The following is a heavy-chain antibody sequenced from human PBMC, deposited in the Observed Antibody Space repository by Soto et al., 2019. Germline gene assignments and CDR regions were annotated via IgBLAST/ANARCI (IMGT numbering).Heavy chain of an antibody. CDR1: GFTFSSNS. CDR3: ACVIWSGNLPSNL. D-gene: IGHD3-3*01. J-gene: IGHJ5*02. CDR2: ISSSSSTI. Sequence: EVQVVESGGGLVQPGGSLRLACAASGFTFSSNSMNWVRQAPGKGLEWISYISSSSSTIYADSVKGRFTISRDNAKHSLYLQMNSLRDEDTAVYYCACVIWSGNLPSNLWREGTLVTVSS. V-gene: IGHV3-48*02.